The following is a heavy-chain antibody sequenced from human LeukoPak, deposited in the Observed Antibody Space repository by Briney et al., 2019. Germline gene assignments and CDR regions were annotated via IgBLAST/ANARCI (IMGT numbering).Heavy chain of an antibody. V-gene: IGHV4-4*07. CDR2: IYTSGST. D-gene: IGHD3-22*01. CDR1: GGSISSYY. Sequence: SETLSLTCTVSGGSISSYYWSWIRHPAGKGLEWIGRIYTSGSTNYNPSLKSRVTMSVDTSKNQFSLKPSSVTAADTAVYYCARDQTYYDSSGYSLYAFDIWGQGTMVTVSS. J-gene: IGHJ3*02. CDR3: ARDQTYYDSSGYSLYAFDI.